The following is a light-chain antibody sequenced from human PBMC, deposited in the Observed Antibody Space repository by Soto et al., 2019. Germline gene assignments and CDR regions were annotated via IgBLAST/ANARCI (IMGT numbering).Light chain of an antibody. CDR3: QSYDSSLSGSV. CDR1: NIGGKS. V-gene: IGLV3-21*02. CDR2: DDS. J-gene: IGLJ2*01. Sequence: SYELTQTSSVSVAPGQTARISCGGNNIGGKSVHWYQQKPGQAPVVVVYDDSDRPSGIPERFSGSKSGTSASLAITGLQAEDEADYYCQSYDSSLSGSVFGGGTKLTVL.